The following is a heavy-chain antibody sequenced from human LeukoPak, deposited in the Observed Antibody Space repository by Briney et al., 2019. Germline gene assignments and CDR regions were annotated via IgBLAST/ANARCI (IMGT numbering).Heavy chain of an antibody. V-gene: IGHV4-34*01. J-gene: IGHJ1*01. D-gene: IGHD6-19*01. CDR2: INHSGST. CDR1: GGSFSGYY. CDR3: ARGRYSSGWYRAEYFQH. Sequence: SETLSLTCAVYGGSFSGYYWSWIRQPPGKGLEWIGEINHSGSTNDNPSLKSRVTISVDTSKNQFSLKLSSVTAADTAVYYCARGRYSSGWYRAEYFQHWGQGTLVTVSS.